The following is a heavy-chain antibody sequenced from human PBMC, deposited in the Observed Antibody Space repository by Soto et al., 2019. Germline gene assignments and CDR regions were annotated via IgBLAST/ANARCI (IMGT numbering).Heavy chain of an antibody. CDR2: IYYRGST. CDR3: AKGHSSATSLDS. Sequence: QVQLQESGPGLVKPSQTLSLTCTVSGGSISSGDIHWTWIRQHPGKGLEWIGYIYYRGSTYYNPYLKSRVTISMDTSENQFSLKMSSVTAADTAVYYCAKGHSSATSLDSWGQGILVTVSS. CDR1: GGSISSGDIH. J-gene: IGHJ4*02. V-gene: IGHV4-31*03. D-gene: IGHD6-25*01.